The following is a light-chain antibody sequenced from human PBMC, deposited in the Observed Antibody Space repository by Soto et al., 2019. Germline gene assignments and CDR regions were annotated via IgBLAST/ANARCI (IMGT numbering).Light chain of an antibody. CDR3: HQYGSSPQT. CDR1: QSVSSTH. Sequence: LTQSPGTLSLSPGDRATLFCRASQSVSSTHLAWYHQKPGQAPRLLIYGASTRASGIPDRFSGSGSGTDFTLTISRLETEDFAVYYCHQYGSSPQTFGQGTKV. J-gene: IGKJ1*01. CDR2: GAS. V-gene: IGKV3-20*01.